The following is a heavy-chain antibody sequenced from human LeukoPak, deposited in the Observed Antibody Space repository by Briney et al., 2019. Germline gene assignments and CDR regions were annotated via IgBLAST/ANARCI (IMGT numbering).Heavy chain of an antibody. CDR1: GFTFSSYS. V-gene: IGHV3-21*01. D-gene: IGHD3-10*01. CDR3: ARDGQSMVRGVMVY. J-gene: IGHJ4*02. CDR2: ISSSSSYI. Sequence: GGSLRLSCAASGFTFSSYSMNWVRQAPGKGLEWVSSISSSSSYIYYADSVKGRSTISRDNAKNSLYLQMNSLRAEDTAVYYCARDGQSMVRGVMVYWGQGTLVTVSS.